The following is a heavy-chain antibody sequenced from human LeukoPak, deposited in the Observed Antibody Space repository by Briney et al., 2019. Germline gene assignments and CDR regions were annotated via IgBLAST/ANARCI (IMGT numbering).Heavy chain of an antibody. CDR1: GFTFSSYG. Sequence: GGSLRLSCAASGFTFSSYGMHWVRQAPGKGLEWVAVISYDGSNKYVADSVKGRFTISRDNSKNTLYLQMNSLRAEDTAVYYCAKGWGIPIFGVVTNWGQGTLVTVSS. V-gene: IGHV3-30*18. J-gene: IGHJ4*02. CDR2: ISYDGSNK. D-gene: IGHD3-3*01. CDR3: AKGWGIPIFGVVTN.